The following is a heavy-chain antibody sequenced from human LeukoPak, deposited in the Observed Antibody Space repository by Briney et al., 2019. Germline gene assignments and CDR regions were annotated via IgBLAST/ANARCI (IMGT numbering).Heavy chain of an antibody. V-gene: IGHV1-3*01. Sequence: ASVKVSCKASGYTFTSYAMHWVRQAPGQRLEWMGWINAGNGNTKYSQKFQGRVTITRDTSASTAYMELSSLRSEDTAVYYCARERDGYRQQTSTGFDYWGQGTLVTVSS. CDR3: ARERDGYRQQTSTGFDY. CDR1: GYTFTSYA. CDR2: INAGNGNT. D-gene: IGHD5-24*01. J-gene: IGHJ4*02.